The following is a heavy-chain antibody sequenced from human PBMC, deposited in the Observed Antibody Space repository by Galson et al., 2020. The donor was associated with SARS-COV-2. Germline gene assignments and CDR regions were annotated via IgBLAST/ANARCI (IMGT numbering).Heavy chain of an antibody. V-gene: IGHV3-74*01. D-gene: IGHD2-8*01. CDR2: IYSEGSST. J-gene: IGHJ6*02. CDR1: GFTFSSYW. CDR3: ARDMHCPSGVCRFYGLDV. Sequence: ALHGESLKISCAASGFTFSSYWMHWVRQAPGKGLVWVSRIYSEGSSTSYADSVKGRFTISGDNAKNTLYLQMNSLRVEDTAVYYCARDMHCPSGVCRFYGLDVWGQGTTVTVSS.